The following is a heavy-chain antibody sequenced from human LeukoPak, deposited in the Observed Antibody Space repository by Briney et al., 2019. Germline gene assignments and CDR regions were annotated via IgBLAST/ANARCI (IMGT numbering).Heavy chain of an antibody. CDR1: GFTFSSYA. CDR2: ISYDGSNK. D-gene: IGHD2-15*01. J-gene: IGHJ3*02. CDR3: ARDLRYCSGGSCYSGGSDAFDI. Sequence: GGSLRLSCATSGFTFSSYAMHWVRQAPGKGLEWVAVISYDGSNKYYADSVKGRFTISRDNSKNTLYLQMNSLRAEDTAVYYCARDLRYCSGGSCYSGGSDAFDIWGQGTMVTVSS. V-gene: IGHV3-30-3*01.